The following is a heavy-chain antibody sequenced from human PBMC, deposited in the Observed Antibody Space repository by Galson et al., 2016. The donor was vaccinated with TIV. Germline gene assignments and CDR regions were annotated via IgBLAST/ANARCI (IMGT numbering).Heavy chain of an antibody. Sequence: SLRLSCAASGFTFGSYDMHWVRQAPGKALEWVALMSYDRDTNYADSVKGRVTVSRDNSKNTLYLQMNSLRLDDTAVYYCARGYETYVFDLWGPGTMVAVSS. D-gene: IGHD1-1*01. V-gene: IGHV3-30-3*01. CDR2: MSYDRDTN. CDR3: ARGYETYVFDL. J-gene: IGHJ3*01. CDR1: GFTFGSYD.